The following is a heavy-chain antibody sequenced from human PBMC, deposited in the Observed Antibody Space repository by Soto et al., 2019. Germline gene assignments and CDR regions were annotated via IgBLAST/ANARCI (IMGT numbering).Heavy chain of an antibody. D-gene: IGHD3-10*01. V-gene: IGHV4-31*03. CDR1: GGSISSGGYY. CDR2: IYYSGST. Sequence: SETLSLTCTVSGGSISSGGYYWSWIRQHPGKGLEWIGYIYYSGSTYYNPSLKSRVTISVDTSKNQFSLKLSSVTAADTAVYYCARRGGRMVRGVIHYGMDVWGQGTTVTVSS. J-gene: IGHJ6*02. CDR3: ARRGGRMVRGVIHYGMDV.